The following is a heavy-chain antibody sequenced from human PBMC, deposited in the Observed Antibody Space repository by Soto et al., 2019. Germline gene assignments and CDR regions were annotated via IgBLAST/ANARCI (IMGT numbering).Heavy chain of an antibody. D-gene: IGHD3-22*01. V-gene: IGHV3-7*05. J-gene: IGHJ5*02. Sequence: GGSLRLSCAASGFTFSNYWMSWVRQAPGKGLEWVANINQDGSQKYYVDSVKGRFTISRDNAKNSLYLQMNSLRAEDTAVYYCARKEYYYDTSNAGWFDPWGQGTLVTVSS. CDR2: INQDGSQK. CDR1: GFTFSNYW. CDR3: ARKEYYYDTSNAGWFDP.